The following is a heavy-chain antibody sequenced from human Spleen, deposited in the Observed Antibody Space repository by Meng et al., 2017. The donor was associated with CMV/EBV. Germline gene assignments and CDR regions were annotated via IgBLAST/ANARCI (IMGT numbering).Heavy chain of an antibody. D-gene: IGHD1-7*01. J-gene: IGHJ4*02. Sequence: GESLKISCAASGFSFSSYWMTWVRQAPGKGLEWVANIKQDGSERYYVDSVEGRFTISRDNAKNSLYLQMNSLRAEDTAVYYCARINGITGTGWVDWGQGTPVTVSS. CDR1: GFSFSSYW. CDR3: ARINGITGTGWVD. V-gene: IGHV3-7*01. CDR2: IKQDGSER.